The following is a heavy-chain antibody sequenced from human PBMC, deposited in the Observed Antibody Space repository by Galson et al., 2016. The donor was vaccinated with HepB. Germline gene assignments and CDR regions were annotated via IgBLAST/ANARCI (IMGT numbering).Heavy chain of an antibody. CDR1: GDSISGSSYF. D-gene: IGHD6-19*01. V-gene: IGHV4-39*01. CDR2: IYYTGST. Sequence: SETLSLTCTVSGDSISGSSYFWGWIRQPPGKGLEWIGSIYYTGSTYYNPSLQSRLTIYVDKSESQFSLKVTSVTASDTAMYYCARHPITLAGTGWFDSWGQGTLVTVSS. J-gene: IGHJ5*01. CDR3: ARHPITLAGTGWFDS.